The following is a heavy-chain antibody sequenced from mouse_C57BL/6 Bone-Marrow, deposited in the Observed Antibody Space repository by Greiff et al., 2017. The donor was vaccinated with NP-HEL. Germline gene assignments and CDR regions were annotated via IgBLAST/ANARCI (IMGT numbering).Heavy chain of an antibody. CDR2: ISDGGSYT. J-gene: IGHJ3*01. D-gene: IGHD2-4*01. CDR1: GFTFSSYA. Sequence: EVKFVESGGGLVKPGGSLKLSCAASGFTFSSYAMSWVRQTPEKRLEWVATISDGGSYTYYPDNVKGRFTISRDNAKNNLYLQMSHLKSEDTAMYYCARADYPSGFAYWGQGTLVTVSA. CDR3: ARADYPSGFAY. V-gene: IGHV5-4*03.